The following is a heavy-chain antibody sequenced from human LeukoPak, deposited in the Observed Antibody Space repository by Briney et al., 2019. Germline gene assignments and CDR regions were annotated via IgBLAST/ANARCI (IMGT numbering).Heavy chain of an antibody. CDR3: ARDLGDIVVVVAATQPSLGAFDI. CDR1: GFTFSSYA. Sequence: PGGSLRLSCAASGFTFSSYAMHWVRQAPGKGLEWVAVISYDGSNKYYADSVKGRFTISRDNSKNTLYLQMNSLRAEDTAVYYCARDLGDIVVVVAATQPSLGAFDIWGQGTMVTVSS. J-gene: IGHJ3*02. D-gene: IGHD2-15*01. CDR2: ISYDGSNK. V-gene: IGHV3-30*04.